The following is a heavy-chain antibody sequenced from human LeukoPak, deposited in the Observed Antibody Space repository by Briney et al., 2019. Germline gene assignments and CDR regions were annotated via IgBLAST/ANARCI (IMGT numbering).Heavy chain of an antibody. D-gene: IGHD3-10*01. Sequence: SETLSLTCTVSGDSISGSSNYWGGLRQPPGKGLEWSGSIYYSGSTNYTPSLKSRVTISVHTSKNQFSLKLSSVNAADTAVYYCAREMEDKSFAFGELRKYCYYYLDVWGKGTTVTVSS. CDR3: AREMEDKSFAFGELRKYCYYYLDV. J-gene: IGHJ6*03. CDR2: IYYSGST. V-gene: IGHV4-39*07. CDR1: GDSISGSSNY.